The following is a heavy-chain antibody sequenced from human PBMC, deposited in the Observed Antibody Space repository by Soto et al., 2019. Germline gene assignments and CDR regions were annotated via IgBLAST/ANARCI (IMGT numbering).Heavy chain of an antibody. CDR1: GGSFSGYY. J-gene: IGHJ4*02. CDR2: INHSGST. V-gene: IGHV4-34*01. CDR3: ARVGHGSGSYSDY. D-gene: IGHD3-10*01. Sequence: SETLSLTCAVYGGSFSGYYWSWIRQPPGKGLEWIGEINHSGSTNYNPSLKSRVTISVDTSKNQFSLKLSSVTAADTAVYYCARVGHGSGSYSDYWGQGTLVTVSS.